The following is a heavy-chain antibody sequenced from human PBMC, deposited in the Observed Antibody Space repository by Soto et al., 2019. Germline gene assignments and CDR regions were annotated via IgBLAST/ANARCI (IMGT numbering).Heavy chain of an antibody. V-gene: IGHV5-10-1*01. CDR2: IDPSDSYT. CDR1: GYGFTSYW. Sequence: PGESLKISCKGSGYGFTSYWISWVRQMPGKGLEWMGRIDPSDSYTNYSPSFQGHVTISADKSISTAYLQWSSLKASDTAIYYCARLQGGRYYYCPMDVWGQGTTVTVSS. CDR3: ARLQGGRYYYCPMDV. J-gene: IGHJ6*02. D-gene: IGHD4-4*01.